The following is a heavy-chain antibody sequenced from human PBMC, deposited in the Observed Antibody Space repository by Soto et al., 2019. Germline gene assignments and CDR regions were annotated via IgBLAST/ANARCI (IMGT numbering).Heavy chain of an antibody. Sequence: EVQLVESGGGLVQPWGSLRLSCAASGFTFRSYWMHWVRQAPGKGLVWVSRINSDGSSTSYADSVKGRFTISRDNAKNTLYLQMNSLRAEDTAVYYCGRGHYDILTGPDYWGQGTLVTVSS. V-gene: IGHV3-74*01. CDR2: INSDGSST. J-gene: IGHJ4*02. CDR1: GFTFRSYW. D-gene: IGHD3-9*01. CDR3: GRGHYDILTGPDY.